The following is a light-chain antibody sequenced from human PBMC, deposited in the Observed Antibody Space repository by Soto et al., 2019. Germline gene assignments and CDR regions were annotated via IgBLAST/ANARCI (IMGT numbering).Light chain of an antibody. CDR2: MND. V-gene: IGLV1-47*01. CDR3: ASWDDSLSGYV. Sequence: QSVLTQPPSASGNPGQRLTISCSGSTSNILRNYVYWYRQLPGTAPRLLISMNDQRPSGVPDRFSGSKSGTSASLAISGLRSEDEADYYCASWDDSLSGYVVGTGTKLTVL. CDR1: TSNILRNY. J-gene: IGLJ1*01.